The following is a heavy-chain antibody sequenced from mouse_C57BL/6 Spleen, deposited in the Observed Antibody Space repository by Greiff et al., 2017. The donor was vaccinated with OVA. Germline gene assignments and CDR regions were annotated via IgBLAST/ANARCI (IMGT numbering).Heavy chain of an antibody. J-gene: IGHJ2*01. CDR3: ARHYGSSYRGFDY. CDR2: INPNNGGT. CDR1: GYTFTDYY. V-gene: IGHV1-26*01. D-gene: IGHD1-1*01. Sequence: VQLQQSGPELVKPGASVKISCKASGYTFTDYYMNWVKQSHGKSLEWIGDINPNNGGTSYNQKFKGKATLTVDKSSSTAYMELRSLTSEDSAVYYCARHYGSSYRGFDYWGQGTTLTVSS.